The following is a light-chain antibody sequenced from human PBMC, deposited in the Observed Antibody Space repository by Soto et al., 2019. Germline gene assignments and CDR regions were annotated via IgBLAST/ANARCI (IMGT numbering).Light chain of an antibody. CDR1: HSVSSNY. V-gene: IGKV3-20*01. CDR3: QVYGGSPEWT. J-gene: IGKJ1*01. CDR2: DVS. Sequence: EIVLTQSPGTLSLSPGERATLSCRSSHSVSSNYLAWYQQKPGQAPRLLIYDVSSRATGIPDRFSGSGSGTDFTLTISRLEPEDFAVYYCQVYGGSPEWTFGQGTKVEIK.